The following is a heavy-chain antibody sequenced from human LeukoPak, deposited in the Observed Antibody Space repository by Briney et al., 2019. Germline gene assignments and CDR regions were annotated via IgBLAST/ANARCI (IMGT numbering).Heavy chain of an antibody. CDR3: ARGFYGDPFDY. CDR1: GFTFCSYE. CDR2: ISSSGSTI. D-gene: IGHD4-17*01. V-gene: IGHV3-48*03. J-gene: IGHJ4*02. Sequence: GGSLRLSCAASGFTFCSYEMNWVRQAAGKGLEWVSYISSSGSTIYYADSVKGRFTISRDNAKNSLYLQMNSLRAEDTAVYYCARGFYGDPFDYWGQGTLVTVSS.